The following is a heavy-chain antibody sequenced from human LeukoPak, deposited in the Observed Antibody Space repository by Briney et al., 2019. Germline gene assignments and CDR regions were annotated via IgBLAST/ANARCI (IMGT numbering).Heavy chain of an antibody. D-gene: IGHD6-19*01. CDR2: ISAYNVNT. V-gene: IGHV1-18*01. J-gene: IGHJ6*01. CDR3: ARDRRGRAVANPYYYNGMDV. CDR1: GYMFTSYG. Sequence: ASVKVSCKASGYMFTSYGLSWVRQAPGQGLEWMGWISAYNVNTRYAQKFQGRVTMTNDTSTRTAYMEMRRLRSDDTGVYYCARDRRGRAVANPYYYNGMDVWGEGPTVTVSS.